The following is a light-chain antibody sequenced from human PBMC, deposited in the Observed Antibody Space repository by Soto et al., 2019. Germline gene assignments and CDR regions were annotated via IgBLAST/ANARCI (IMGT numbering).Light chain of an antibody. CDR2: KAS. Sequence: DIQMTQSPSTLSASVGDRVTITCRASQSISSWLAWYQQKTGKAPKLLIYKASTLKSGVPSRFSGSGSGTEFTLTISSLQPDDFATYYCQHYNSYSEAVGQGTKVDIK. V-gene: IGKV1-5*03. CDR3: QHYNSYSEA. J-gene: IGKJ1*01. CDR1: QSISSW.